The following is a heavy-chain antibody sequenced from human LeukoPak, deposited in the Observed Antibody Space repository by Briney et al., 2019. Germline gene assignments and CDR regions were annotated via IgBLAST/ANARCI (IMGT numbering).Heavy chain of an antibody. CDR1: GDTVSSNSAA. J-gene: IGHJ3*01. Sequence: SQTLSLTCDISGDTVSSNSAAGNWISQSPTRGLELLRSTYYNSKRSYHYAVFVKRRISIRPNTSKNQFSLQLNSVTADDTAVYYCARVFALYFCGQGTIVTVSS. CDR2: TYYNSKRSY. CDR3: ARVFALYF. V-gene: IGHV6-1*01.